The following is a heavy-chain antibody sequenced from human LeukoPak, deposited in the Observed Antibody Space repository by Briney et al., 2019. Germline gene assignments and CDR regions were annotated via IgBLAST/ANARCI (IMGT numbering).Heavy chain of an antibody. CDR3: ARDLCTNTICSFDY. CDR2: ISSSSSTM. D-gene: IGHD2-2*01. J-gene: IGHJ4*02. CDR1: GFTFSSYS. Sequence: GGSLRLSCAASGFTFSSYSMNWVRQAPGKGLEWVSYISSSSSTMYYADSVKGRFTASRDNAKNSLYLQMNSLRAEDTAVYYCARDLCTNTICSFDYWGQGTLVTVSS. V-gene: IGHV3-48*01.